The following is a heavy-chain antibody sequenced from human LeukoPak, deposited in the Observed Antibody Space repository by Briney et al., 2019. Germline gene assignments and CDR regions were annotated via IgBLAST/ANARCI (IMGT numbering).Heavy chain of an antibody. CDR2: IYYSGST. Sequence: PSETLSLTCTVSGGSISSGGYYWSRIRQHPGKGLEWIGYIYYSGSTYYNPSLKSRVTISVDTSKNQFSLKLSSVTAADTAVYYCGRSRLPYYGMDVWGQGTTVTVSS. J-gene: IGHJ6*02. CDR3: GRSRLPYYGMDV. D-gene: IGHD1-26*01. CDR1: GGSISSGGYY. V-gene: IGHV4-31*03.